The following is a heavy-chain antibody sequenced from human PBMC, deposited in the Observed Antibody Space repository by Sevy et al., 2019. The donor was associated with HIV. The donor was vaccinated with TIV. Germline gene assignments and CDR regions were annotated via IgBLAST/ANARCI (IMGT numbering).Heavy chain of an antibody. CDR3: ARRGGNGWYYFDY. D-gene: IGHD6-19*01. CDR2: IIPILGSV. Sequence: ASVKVSCKASGGIFRSYGISWVRQAPGQGLEWMGGIIPILGSVNYAQKFQGRVTITADESTQTAYMELSSLRSEETAVYYCARRGGNGWYYFDYWGQETLVTVSS. J-gene: IGHJ4*02. V-gene: IGHV1-69*13. CDR1: GGIFRSYG.